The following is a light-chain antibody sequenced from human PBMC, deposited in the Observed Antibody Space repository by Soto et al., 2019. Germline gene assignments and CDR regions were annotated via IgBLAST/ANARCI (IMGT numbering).Light chain of an antibody. CDR2: DTS. CDR3: QQRKHWPPLT. CDR1: QSVEKY. V-gene: IGKV3-11*01. J-gene: IGKJ4*01. Sequence: EVVLTQSPATLSLSPGERAILSCRASQSVEKYLVWYQQKPGQAPRLLLYDTSNRATGIPARFSGSGSETDFTLTISSLEPEDFAVYYCQQRKHWPPLTFGGGTKVELK.